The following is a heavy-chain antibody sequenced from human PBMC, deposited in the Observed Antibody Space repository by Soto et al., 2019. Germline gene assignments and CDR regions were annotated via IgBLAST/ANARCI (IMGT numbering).Heavy chain of an antibody. Sequence: QVHLEQSGAEVKKPGSSVKVSCKAAGGTFSTYTLIWVRQAPGQGLEWIGRIIPMLTVTNSAQKFQGRVTVTADKSTSTAFMELTSLTSDDTAVYYCSIGSWSAETFDVWGQGTMVTVSS. J-gene: IGHJ3*01. CDR2: IIPMLTVT. D-gene: IGHD2-2*01. CDR3: SIGSWSAETFDV. CDR1: GGTFSTYT. V-gene: IGHV1-69*02.